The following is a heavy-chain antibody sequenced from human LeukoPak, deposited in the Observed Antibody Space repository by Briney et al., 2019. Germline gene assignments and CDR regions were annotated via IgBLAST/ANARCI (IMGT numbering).Heavy chain of an antibody. CDR3: ARLSRGYYLLDY. J-gene: IGHJ4*02. CDR2: INHSGST. D-gene: IGHD3-3*01. Sequence: KTSETLSLTCAVYGGSFSGYYWSWIRQPPGKGLEWIGEINHSGSTNYNPSLKSRVTISVDTSKNQFSLKLSSVTAADTAVYYCARLSRGYYLLDYWGQGTLVTVSS. CDR1: GGSFSGYY. V-gene: IGHV4-34*01.